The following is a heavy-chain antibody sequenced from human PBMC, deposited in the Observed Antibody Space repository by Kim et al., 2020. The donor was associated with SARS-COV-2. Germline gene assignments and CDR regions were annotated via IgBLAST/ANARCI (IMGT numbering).Heavy chain of an antibody. V-gene: IGHV4-39*01. CDR3: ARRSEGYFDWLLYTPFDY. D-gene: IGHD3-9*01. Sequence: SETLSLTCTVSGGSISSSSYYWGWIRQPPGKGLEWIGSIYYSGSTYYNPSLKSRVTISVDTSKNQFSLKLSSVTAADTAVYYCARRSEGYFDWLLYTPFDYWGQGTLVTVSS. CDR1: GGSISSSSYY. J-gene: IGHJ4*02. CDR2: IYYSGST.